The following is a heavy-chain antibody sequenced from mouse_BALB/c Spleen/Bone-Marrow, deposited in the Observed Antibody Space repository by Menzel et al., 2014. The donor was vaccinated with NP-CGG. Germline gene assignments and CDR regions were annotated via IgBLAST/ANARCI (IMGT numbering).Heavy chain of an antibody. J-gene: IGHJ3*01. CDR3: ARDDYAY. Sequence: VQLQQSGAELAKPGASVKMSCKASGYTFTSYWMHWVKQRPGQGLEWIGYIYPSTGYTEHNQKFKDKAIMTADKSSSTACMQLSNLTSEDSAVYYCARDDYAYWGQGTLVTVSA. V-gene: IGHV1-7*01. D-gene: IGHD2-4*01. CDR1: GYTFTSYW. CDR2: IYPSTGYT.